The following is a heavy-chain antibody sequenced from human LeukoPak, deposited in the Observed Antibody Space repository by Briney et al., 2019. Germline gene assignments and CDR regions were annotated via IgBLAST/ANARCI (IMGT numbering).Heavy chain of an antibody. CDR3: ARDPPYGSLFDY. CDR1: GYTFTSYA. Sequence: ASVKVSCKASGYTFTSYAMHWVRQAPGQRLEWMGWINAGNGNTKYSQKFLGRVTITRDTSASTAYMELSSLRSEDTAVYYCARDPPYGSLFDYWGQGTLVTVSS. CDR2: INAGNGNT. V-gene: IGHV1-3*01. D-gene: IGHD4-17*01. J-gene: IGHJ4*02.